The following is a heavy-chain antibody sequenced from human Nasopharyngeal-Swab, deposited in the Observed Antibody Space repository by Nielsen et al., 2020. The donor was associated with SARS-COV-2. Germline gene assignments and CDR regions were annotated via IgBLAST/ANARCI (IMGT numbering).Heavy chain of an antibody. Sequence: GESLKISCAASGFTFSSYGMHWVRQAPGKGLEWVASIRYDGSKYYADSVKGRFTISRDNSKNTLYLQMNSLRAEDTAVYYCADPYAAFDIWGQGTMVTVSS. J-gene: IGHJ3*02. CDR1: GFTFSSYG. CDR2: IRYDGSK. D-gene: IGHD4-17*01. CDR3: ADPYAAFDI. V-gene: IGHV3-30*02.